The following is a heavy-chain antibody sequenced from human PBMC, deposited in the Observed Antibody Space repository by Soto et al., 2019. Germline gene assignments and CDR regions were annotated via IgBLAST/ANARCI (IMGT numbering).Heavy chain of an antibody. CDR2: VYYSGGA. J-gene: IGHJ6*02. CDR1: GGSISGYY. V-gene: IGHV4-59*01. D-gene: IGHD2-21*02. CDR3: TRDGDGRMTTNPYYYYGMDV. Sequence: SSETLSLTCTVPGGSISGYYWSWIRQPPGKGLEWIGNVYYSGGAKYNPSVKRRVSISVDTSKNQFSLNLSSVTAADTAVYYCTRDGDGRMTTNPYYYYGMDVWGPGITVTVSS.